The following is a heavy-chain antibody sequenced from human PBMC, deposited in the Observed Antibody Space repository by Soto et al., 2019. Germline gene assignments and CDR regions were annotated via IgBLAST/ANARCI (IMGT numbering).Heavy chain of an antibody. Sequence: PGGSLRLSCAASGFTFSDYYMSWIRQAPGKGLEWVSYISSSGSTIYYADSVKGRFTISRDNAKNSLYLQMNSLRAEDTAVYYCARDLRFLEWQYYGMDVWGQGTTVTVSS. J-gene: IGHJ6*02. D-gene: IGHD3-3*01. CDR2: ISSSGSTI. CDR3: ARDLRFLEWQYYGMDV. V-gene: IGHV3-11*01. CDR1: GFTFSDYY.